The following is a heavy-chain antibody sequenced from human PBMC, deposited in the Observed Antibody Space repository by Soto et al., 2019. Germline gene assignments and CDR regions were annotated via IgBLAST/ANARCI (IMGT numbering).Heavy chain of an antibody. J-gene: IGHJ6*02. CDR1: GYTLTELS. Sequence: ASVKVSCKVSGYTLTELSMHWVRQAPGKGLEWMGGFDPEDGETIYAQKFQGRVTMTEDTSTDTAYMELSSLRSEDTAVYYCATSAPGVNSSGYFDYYGMDVWGQGTTVTVSS. D-gene: IGHD3-22*01. CDR3: ATSAPGVNSSGYFDYYGMDV. CDR2: FDPEDGET. V-gene: IGHV1-24*01.